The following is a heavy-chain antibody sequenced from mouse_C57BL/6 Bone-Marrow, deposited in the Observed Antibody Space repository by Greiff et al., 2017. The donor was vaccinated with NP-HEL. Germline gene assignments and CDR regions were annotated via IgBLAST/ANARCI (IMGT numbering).Heavy chain of an antibody. Sequence: QVQLQQSGAELARPGASVKLSCKASGYTFTSYGISWVKQRTGQGLEWIGEIYPRSGNTYYNEKFKGKAPLTADKSSSTAYMELRSLTSEDSAVYFCARHLLLRSYWYFDVWGTGTTVTVSS. CDR3: ARHLLLRSYWYFDV. CDR2: IYPRSGNT. J-gene: IGHJ1*03. V-gene: IGHV1-81*01. CDR1: GYTFTSYG. D-gene: IGHD1-1*01.